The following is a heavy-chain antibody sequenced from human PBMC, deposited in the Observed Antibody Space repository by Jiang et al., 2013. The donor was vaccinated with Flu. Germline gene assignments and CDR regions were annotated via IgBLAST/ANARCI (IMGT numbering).Heavy chain of an antibody. CDR2: IDPSDSYT. CDR1: GYSFTSYW. CDR3: ARWEKGWELLYYYYGMDV. V-gene: IGHV5-10-1*01. Sequence: GAEVKKPGESLRISCKGSGYSFTSYWISWVRQMPGKGLEWMGRIDPSDSYTNYSPSFQGHVTISADKSISTAYLQWSSLEASDTAMYYCARWEKGWELLYYYYGMDVWGKGTTVTVSS. J-gene: IGHJ6*04. D-gene: IGHD1-26*01.